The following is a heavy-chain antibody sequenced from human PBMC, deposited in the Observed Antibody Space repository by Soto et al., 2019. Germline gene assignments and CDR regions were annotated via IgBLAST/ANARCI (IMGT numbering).Heavy chain of an antibody. CDR1: GFTFNSYG. V-gene: IGHV3-30*03. CDR2: ISYDSTNT. J-gene: IGHJ6*01. D-gene: IGHD1-26*01. Sequence: QVQLVESGGGVVQPGRSLRLSCAASGFTFNSYGMHWVPQGPGNGLEWVAFISYDSTNTYYADSVKGRFTISRDNSNSALYVQMNSLTGEDTAVYYCARTRSAWSDFHYYSLDVW. CDR3: ARTRSAWSDFHYYSLDV.